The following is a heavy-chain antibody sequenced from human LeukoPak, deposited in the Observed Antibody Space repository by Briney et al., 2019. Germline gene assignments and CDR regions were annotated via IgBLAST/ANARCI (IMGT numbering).Heavy chain of an antibody. V-gene: IGHV3-23*01. D-gene: IGHD2-8*02. J-gene: IGHJ4*02. CDR3: ARGAGGYVDY. Sequence: GGSLRLSCAASGFTFSSYEMNWVRQAPGKGLEWVSGISTTGGSTFYADSVKGRFTISRDNSKNTLSLHMNSLRAEDTAVYYCARGAGGYVDYWGQGTLVTVSS. CDR1: GFTFSSYE. CDR2: ISTTGGST.